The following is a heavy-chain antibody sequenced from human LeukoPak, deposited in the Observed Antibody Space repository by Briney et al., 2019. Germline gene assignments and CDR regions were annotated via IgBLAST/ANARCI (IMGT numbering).Heavy chain of an antibody. Sequence: SVKVSCKASGGTFSSYAISWVRQAPGQGLEWMGRIIPILGIANYAQKFQGRVTMTRDTSTSTVYMELSSLRSEDTAVYYCASDSSGSRFEHCDYWGQGTLVTVSS. D-gene: IGHD3-22*01. CDR1: GGTFSSYA. CDR3: ASDSSGSRFEHCDY. V-gene: IGHV1-69*04. J-gene: IGHJ4*02. CDR2: IIPILGIA.